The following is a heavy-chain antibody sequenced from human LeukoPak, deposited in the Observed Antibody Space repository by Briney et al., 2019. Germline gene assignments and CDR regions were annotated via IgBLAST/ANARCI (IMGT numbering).Heavy chain of an antibody. V-gene: IGHV3-21*01. CDR2: ISSSWTHI. CDR1: GFTLSSHS. Sequence: GGSLRLSCAASGFTLSSHSMNCVRQAPGKGLEWVSPISSSWTHIYYADSVKGRFSISRDNAKHSLYLQMNSLRTEDTAVYYCARERSSPTDEYDFVWVLDYWGQGTLVTVSS. CDR3: ARERSSPTDEYDFVWVLDY. J-gene: IGHJ4*02. D-gene: IGHD3-16*01.